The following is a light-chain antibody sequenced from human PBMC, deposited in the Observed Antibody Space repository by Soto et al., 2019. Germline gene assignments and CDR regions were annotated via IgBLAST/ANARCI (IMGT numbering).Light chain of an antibody. J-gene: IGLJ2*01. CDR3: SSYAGSDNFEV. V-gene: IGLV2-8*01. CDR1: RSDVGDYNY. CDR2: EVT. Sequence: QSALTQPPSASGSLGQSVTISCTGTRSDVGDYNYVSWYQQHPGKAPKLLIYEVTKRPSGVPDRFSGSKSANTASLTVSGLQAEDEADYYCSSYAGSDNFEVFGGGTKLTVL.